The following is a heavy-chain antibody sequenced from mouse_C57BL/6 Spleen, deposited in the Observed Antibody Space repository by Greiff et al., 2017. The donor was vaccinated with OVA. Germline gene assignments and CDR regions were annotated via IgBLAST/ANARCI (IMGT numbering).Heavy chain of an antibody. Sequence: VQLQQSGPELVKPGASVKISCKASGYTFTDYYMNWVKQSHGKSLEWIGDINPNNGGTSYNQKFKGKATLTVDKSSSTAYMELRSLTSEDSAVYYCARGDYYGKNFDYWGQGTTLTVSS. CDR1: GYTFTDYY. CDR3: ARGDYYGKNFDY. J-gene: IGHJ2*01. CDR2: INPNNGGT. D-gene: IGHD1-1*01. V-gene: IGHV1-26*01.